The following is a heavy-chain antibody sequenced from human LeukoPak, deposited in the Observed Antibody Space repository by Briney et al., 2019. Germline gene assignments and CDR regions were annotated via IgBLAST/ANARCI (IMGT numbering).Heavy chain of an antibody. Sequence: SETLSLTCTVSGGSISSYYWSWIRQPPGKGLEWIGYIYYSGSTNYNPSLKSHVTISVDTSQNQFSLMLSSVTAADTAVYYCARDLLSTAGYFDYWGQGTLVTVSS. CDR3: ARDLLSTAGYFDY. J-gene: IGHJ4*02. D-gene: IGHD6-19*01. V-gene: IGHV4-59*01. CDR1: GGSISSYY. CDR2: IYYSGST.